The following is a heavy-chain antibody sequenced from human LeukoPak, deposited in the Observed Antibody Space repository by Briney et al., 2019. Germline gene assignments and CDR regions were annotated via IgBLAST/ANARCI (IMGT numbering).Heavy chain of an antibody. V-gene: IGHV1-3*01. J-gene: IGHJ4*02. CDR2: INAGNGNT. CDR1: GYTFTSYA. D-gene: IGHD2-2*01. Sequence: ASVKVSCKGSGYTFTSYAMHWVRQAPGQRLEWMGWINAGNGNTKYSQKFQGRVTFSRDTSASTAYMEVSSLRSEDTAVFYCARDLGSTTYYFDYWGQGTLVTVSS. CDR3: ARDLGSTTYYFDY.